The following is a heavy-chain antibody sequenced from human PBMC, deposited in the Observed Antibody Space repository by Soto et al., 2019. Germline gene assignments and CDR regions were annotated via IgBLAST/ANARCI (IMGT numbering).Heavy chain of an antibody. CDR1: GGSFSGYY. CDR3: ARGVSFRVRGVIRPYYGMDV. J-gene: IGHJ6*02. D-gene: IGHD3-10*01. V-gene: IGHV4-34*01. Sequence: SETLSLTCAVYGGSFSGYYWSWIRQPPGKGLEWIGEINHSGSTNYNPSLKSRVTISVDTSKNQFSLKLSSVTTADTAVYYCARGVSFRVRGVIRPYYGMDVWGQGTTVTVSS. CDR2: INHSGST.